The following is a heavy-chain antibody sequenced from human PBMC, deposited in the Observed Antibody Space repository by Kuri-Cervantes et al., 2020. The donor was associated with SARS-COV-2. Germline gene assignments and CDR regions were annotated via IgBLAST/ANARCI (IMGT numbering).Heavy chain of an antibody. Sequence: ESLKISCTVSGGSISSYYWSWIRQPPGKGLEWIGYIYYSGSTNYNPSLKSRVTISVDTSKNQFSLKLSSVTAADTAVYYCARTYGSGTPPSYWGQGTLVTDSS. D-gene: IGHD3-10*01. CDR1: GGSISSYY. CDR2: IYYSGST. J-gene: IGHJ4*02. V-gene: IGHV4-59*12. CDR3: ARTYGSGTPPSY.